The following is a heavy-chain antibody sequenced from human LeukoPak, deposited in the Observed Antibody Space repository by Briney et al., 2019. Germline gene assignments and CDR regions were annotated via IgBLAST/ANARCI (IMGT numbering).Heavy chain of an antibody. CDR2: IYHSEST. CDR1: GYSISRGYS. Sequence: PSETLSLTCGVSGYSISRGYSWGWIRQPPGKGLEWIGNIYHSESTHYNPSLKSRVTISPDTSKNQFSLKLTSVTASDTAVYHCARFDHVWETHGMDAFDLWGQGTMVTVSS. D-gene: IGHD3-16*01. CDR3: ARFDHVWETHGMDAFDL. J-gene: IGHJ3*01. V-gene: IGHV4-38-2*01.